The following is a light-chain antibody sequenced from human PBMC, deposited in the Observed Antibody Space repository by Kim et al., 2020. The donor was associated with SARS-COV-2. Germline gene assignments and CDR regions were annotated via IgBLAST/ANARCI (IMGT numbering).Light chain of an antibody. CDR3: QQYHTHST. Sequence: DIQVTQSPSILPASVGDTLTITCRASQNVHNWLAWYQQKPGQVPKLLIEKASDLQSGVPARFSGSGSGTEFTLTITTLQPSDFATYCCQQYHTHSTFDQGTKVDIK. CDR2: KAS. V-gene: IGKV1-5*03. J-gene: IGKJ1*01. CDR1: QNVHNW.